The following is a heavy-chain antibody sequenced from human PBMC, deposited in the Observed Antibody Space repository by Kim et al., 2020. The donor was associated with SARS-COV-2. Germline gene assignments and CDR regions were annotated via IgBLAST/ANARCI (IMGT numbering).Heavy chain of an antibody. CDR1: GFTFNTYG. CDR3: AKEQQRCYYYFGMDV. J-gene: IGHJ6*02. V-gene: IGHV3-30*18. CDR2: ISNDGNNK. Sequence: GGSLRLSCAASGFTFNTYGMHWVRQAPGKGLEWVAVISNDGNNKYYADSVKGRFTISRDNSKNTLYLQMNSLRAEDTAVYYCAKEQQRCYYYFGMDVWGQGTTVTVSS. D-gene: IGHD6-13*01.